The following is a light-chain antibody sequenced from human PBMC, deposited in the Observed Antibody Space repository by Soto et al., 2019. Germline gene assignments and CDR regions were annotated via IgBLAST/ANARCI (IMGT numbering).Light chain of an antibody. Sequence: QSVLTQPPSVSGAPGQRVTLSCTGSSSNIGAGYDVHWYQQLPGTAPTLLIYGSSNRPSGVPDRFSGSESGTSASLAITGLQAEDEADYCCQSYDSSLRGYVFGTGTKLTVL. J-gene: IGLJ1*01. CDR2: GSS. V-gene: IGLV1-40*01. CDR3: QSYDSSLRGYV. CDR1: SSNIGAGYD.